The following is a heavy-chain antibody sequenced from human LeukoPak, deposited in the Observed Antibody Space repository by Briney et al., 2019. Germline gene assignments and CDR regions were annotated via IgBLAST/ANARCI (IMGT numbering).Heavy chain of an antibody. CDR3: ARARYCSGGSCYSQWFDP. CDR1: GDSISSGHY. Sequence: SETLSLTCTVSGDSISSGHYWDWIRQPPGRGLEWIGSIHHSGSTYYNPSLKSRVTISVDTSKNQFSLKLSSVTAADTAVYYCARARYCSGGSCYSQWFDPWGQGTLVTVSS. V-gene: IGHV4-38-2*02. CDR2: IHHSGST. D-gene: IGHD2-15*01. J-gene: IGHJ5*02.